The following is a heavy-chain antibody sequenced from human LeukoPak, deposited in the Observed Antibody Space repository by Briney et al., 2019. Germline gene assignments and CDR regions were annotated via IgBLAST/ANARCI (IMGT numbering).Heavy chain of an antibody. CDR3: ARDRHYDFWSGYSISDAFDY. D-gene: IGHD3-3*01. Sequence: ASVTVSCKASGYTFTGYYMHWVRQAPGQGLEWMGRINHNSGGTNYPQKFQGRVTMTRDTSISTAYMELSRLRSDDTVVYYCARDRHYDFWSGYSISDAFDYWGQGTLVTVSS. CDR2: INHNSGGT. J-gene: IGHJ4*02. V-gene: IGHV1-2*05. CDR1: GYTFTGYY.